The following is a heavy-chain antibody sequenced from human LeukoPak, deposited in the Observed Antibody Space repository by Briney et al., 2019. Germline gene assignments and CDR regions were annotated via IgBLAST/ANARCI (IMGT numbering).Heavy chain of an antibody. V-gene: IGHV3-15*01. D-gene: IGHD3-10*01. CDR1: GFTFNDAW. J-gene: IGHJ4*02. CDR3: ATGLRYYGTDNNY. CDR2: VKSKTDGGTT. Sequence: GGSLRLSCEGSGFTFNDAWVSWVRQAPGKGLEWVGRVKSKTDGGTTEYAAPVKGRFSISRDDSKNTLYLQMNSLKTEGTAVYYCATGLRYYGTDNNYWGQGTLVTVSS.